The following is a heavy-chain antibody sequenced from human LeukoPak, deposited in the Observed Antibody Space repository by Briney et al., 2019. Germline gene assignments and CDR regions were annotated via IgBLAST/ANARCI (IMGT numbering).Heavy chain of an antibody. J-gene: IGHJ6*02. CDR1: GYTLTELS. D-gene: IGHD1-26*01. CDR3: ATPHSLPIVGATPGYYYYGMDL. V-gene: IGHV1-24*01. Sequence: GASVKVSCKVSGYTLTELSMHWVRQAPGKGLEWMGGFDPEDGETIYAQKFQGRVTMTEDTSTDTAYMELSSLRSEDTAVYYCATPHSLPIVGATPGYYYYGMDLWGQGTTVTVSS. CDR2: FDPEDGET.